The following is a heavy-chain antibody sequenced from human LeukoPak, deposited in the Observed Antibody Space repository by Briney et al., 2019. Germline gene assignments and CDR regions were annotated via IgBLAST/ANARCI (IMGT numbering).Heavy chain of an antibody. Sequence: GGSLRLSCAASGFTFSSYEMHWVRQAPGKGLEWVSYISSSGSTIYYADSVKGRFTISRDNAKNSLYLQMNSLRAEDTAVYYCARDTAAVGTDFDHWGQGTLVTVSS. CDR3: ARDTAAVGTDFDH. CDR1: GFTFSSYE. J-gene: IGHJ4*02. V-gene: IGHV3-48*03. CDR2: ISSSGSTI. D-gene: IGHD6-13*01.